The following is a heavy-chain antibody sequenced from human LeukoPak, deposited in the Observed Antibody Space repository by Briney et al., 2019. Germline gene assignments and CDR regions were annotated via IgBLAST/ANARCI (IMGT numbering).Heavy chain of an antibody. CDR2: IYHSGST. CDR1: GYSISSGYY. Sequence: PSETLSLTCAVSGYSISSGYYWGWIRQPPGKGLEWIGSIYHSGSTYYIPSLKSRVTISVDTSKNQFSLKLSSVTAADTAVYYCARERGDSSRFDYWGQGTLVTVSS. J-gene: IGHJ4*02. CDR3: ARERGDSSRFDY. V-gene: IGHV4-38-2*02. D-gene: IGHD6-13*01.